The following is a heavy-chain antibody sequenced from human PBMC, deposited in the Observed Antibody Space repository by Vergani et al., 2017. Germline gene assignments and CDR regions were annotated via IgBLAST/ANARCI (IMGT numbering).Heavy chain of an antibody. V-gene: IGHV3-33*01. CDR3: ARDWXGDYGGSRAGYYYYGMDV. D-gene: IGHD4-23*01. J-gene: IGHJ6*02. CDR2: IWYDGSNK. CDR1: GFTFSSYG. Sequence: QVQLVESGGGVVQPGRSLRLSCAASGFTFSSYGMHWVRQAPGKGLEWVAVIWYDGSNKYYADSVKGRFTISRDNSKNTLYLQMNSLRAEDTAVYYCARDWXGDYGGSRAGYYYYGMDVWGQGTTVTVSS.